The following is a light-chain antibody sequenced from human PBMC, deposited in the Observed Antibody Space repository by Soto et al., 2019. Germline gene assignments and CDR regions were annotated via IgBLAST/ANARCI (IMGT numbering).Light chain of an antibody. CDR1: QSVSSSY. J-gene: IGKJ1*01. V-gene: IGKV3-20*01. CDR2: GAS. Sequence: EIVLTQSPGTLSLSPGERATLSCRASQSVSSSYLAWYQQKPGQAPRLLIYGASSRATGIPDRFSGSGYGTEGSPTFRRRESEGSAVYYCAQYSGASWTFGLGTKVDIK. CDR3: AQYSGASWT.